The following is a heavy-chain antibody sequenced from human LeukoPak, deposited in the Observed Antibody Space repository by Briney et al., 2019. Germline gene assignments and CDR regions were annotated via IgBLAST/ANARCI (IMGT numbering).Heavy chain of an antibody. CDR3: ARDLDFWSGGYNWFDP. CDR2: ISSSGSTI. Sequence: PGGSLRLSCAASGFTFSDYYMSWVRQAPGKGLEWVSYISSSGSTIYYADSVKGRFTISRDNAKNSLYLQMNSLRAEDTAVYYCARDLDFWSGGYNWFDPWGQGTLVTVSS. J-gene: IGHJ5*02. V-gene: IGHV3-11*04. D-gene: IGHD3-3*01. CDR1: GFTFSDYY.